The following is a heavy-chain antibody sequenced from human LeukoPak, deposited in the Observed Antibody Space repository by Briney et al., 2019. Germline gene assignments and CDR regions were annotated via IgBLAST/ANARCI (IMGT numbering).Heavy chain of an antibody. CDR2: INPNSGGT. J-gene: IGHJ5*02. V-gene: IGHV1-2*06. Sequence: ASVKVSCKASGYTFTRYYMHWVRQAPGQGLEWMGRINPNSGGTNYAQKFQGRVTMTRDTSSSTAYMELSRLRSDDTAVYYCASARSGVVPAATNLYNGFDPWGQGTLVTVSS. D-gene: IGHD2-2*01. CDR3: ASARSGVVPAATNLYNGFDP. CDR1: GYTFTRYY.